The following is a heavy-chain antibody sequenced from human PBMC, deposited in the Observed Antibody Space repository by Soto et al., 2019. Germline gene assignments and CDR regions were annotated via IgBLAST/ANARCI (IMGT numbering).Heavy chain of an antibody. D-gene: IGHD2-15*01. Sequence: WGSLRLSCVASGIPVSSNYMTWVRQAPGKGLEWVSVLHSGGDTYYANSVKGRFTISRHDSTNTLYLQMNSLTPEDTAVYYCATDGVAATDYWYFDLWGRGTLVTVSS. CDR2: LHSGGDT. CDR1: GIPVSSNY. CDR3: ATDGVAATDYWYFDL. V-gene: IGHV3-53*04. J-gene: IGHJ2*01.